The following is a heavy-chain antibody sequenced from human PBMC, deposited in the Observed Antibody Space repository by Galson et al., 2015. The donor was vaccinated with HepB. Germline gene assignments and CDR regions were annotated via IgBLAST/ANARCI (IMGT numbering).Heavy chain of an antibody. CDR1: GGSISSYY. V-gene: IGHV4-59*08. Sequence: SLTCTVSGGSISSYYWSWIRQPPGKGLEWIGYIYYSGSTNYNPSLKSRVSISVDTSKNQFSLKLSSVTAADTAVYYCARSRVEGGGSTYYYDSSGYLRWSHPPKSWYFDLWGRGTLVTVSS. CDR2: IYYSGST. D-gene: IGHD3-22*01. J-gene: IGHJ2*01. CDR3: ARSRVEGGGSTYYYDSSGYLRWSHPPKSWYFDL.